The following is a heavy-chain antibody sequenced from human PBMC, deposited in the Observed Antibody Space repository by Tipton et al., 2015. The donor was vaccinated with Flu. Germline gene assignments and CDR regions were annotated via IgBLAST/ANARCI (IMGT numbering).Heavy chain of an antibody. J-gene: IGHJ4*02. Sequence: GLVKPSETLSLFCNVSGGSMNSFYWSWIRQPAGKGLEWIGRIYSSGSTNYNPSLKSRVTMSVDTSKNQFSLRLNSVAAADTAVYYCARGGYNLVYWGQGTLVTVSS. CDR3: ARGGYNLVY. CDR2: IYSSGST. V-gene: IGHV4-4*07. D-gene: IGHD5-24*01. CDR1: GGSMNSFY.